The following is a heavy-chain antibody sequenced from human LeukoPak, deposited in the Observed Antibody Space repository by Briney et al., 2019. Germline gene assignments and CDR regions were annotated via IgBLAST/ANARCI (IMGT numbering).Heavy chain of an antibody. Sequence: PSETLSLGWTVYGGSISGYYWSWIRQPPGKGHEWIGEINHSGSTNYNPSLKSRVTISVDTSKNQFSLKLSSVTAADTAVYYCANGYSSSWYYFDYWGQGTLVTVSS. V-gene: IGHV4-34*01. CDR1: GGSISGYY. CDR3: ANGYSSSWYYFDY. D-gene: IGHD6-13*01. J-gene: IGHJ4*02. CDR2: INHSGST.